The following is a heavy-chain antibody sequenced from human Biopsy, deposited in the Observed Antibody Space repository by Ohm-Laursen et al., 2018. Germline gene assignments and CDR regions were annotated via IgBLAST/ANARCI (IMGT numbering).Heavy chain of an antibody. CDR2: IHYSGST. D-gene: IGHD2/OR15-2a*01. J-gene: IGHJ6*02. CDR3: ARATNSTGWPYYYFYGMDV. CDR1: GGSITSAS. Sequence: SQTLSLTSPLSGGSITSASWSWIRQTPGKGLECIGDIHYSGSTNYNPPLKSRVTISVDTSKNQFSLRLNSVTAADTAVYYCARATNSTGWPYYYFYGMDVWGQGTTVTVSS. V-gene: IGHV4-59*01.